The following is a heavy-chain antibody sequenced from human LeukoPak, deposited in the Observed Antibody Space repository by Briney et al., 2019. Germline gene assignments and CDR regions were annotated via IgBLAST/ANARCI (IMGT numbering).Heavy chain of an antibody. Sequence: SGTLSLTCAVSGGSISSSYWWSWVRQPPGKGLEWIGGIYHSGSTTYNPSLKSPVTISVDKSRNQFSLNLSSVTAADTAVYYCARAEVVGAHLRSGYFQHWGQGTLVIVSS. J-gene: IGHJ1*01. V-gene: IGHV4-4*02. CDR3: ARAEVVGAHLRSGYFQH. CDR2: IYHSGST. CDR1: GGSISSSYW. D-gene: IGHD1-26*01.